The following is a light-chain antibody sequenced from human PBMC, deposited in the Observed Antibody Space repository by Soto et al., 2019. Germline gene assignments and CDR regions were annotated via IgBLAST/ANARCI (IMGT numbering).Light chain of an antibody. J-gene: IGKJ4*01. CDR1: HSIREC. V-gene: IGKV1-5*01. CDR2: DVS. CDR3: QQYESYSLT. Sequence: DIQMTQSPSTLSASVGDSLTITCRASHSIRECLAWYQQKPGKAPRLLIYDVSNLESGVPSRFSGSGSGTEFTLTISSLRPADFATYYCQQYESYSLTFGGGTRVDIK.